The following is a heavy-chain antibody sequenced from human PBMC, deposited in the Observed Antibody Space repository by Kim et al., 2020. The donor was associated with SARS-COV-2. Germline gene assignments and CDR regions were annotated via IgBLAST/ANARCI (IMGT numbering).Heavy chain of an antibody. J-gene: IGHJ1*01. V-gene: IGHV3-7*01. Sequence: GGSLRLSCAASGFTFSSYWMSWVRQAPGKGPEWVANIKQDGSEKYYVDSVKGRFTISRDNAKNSLYLQMNSLRAEDTAVYYCAAVAEAEYFQHWGQGTLVTVSS. CDR3: AAVAEAEYFQH. CDR1: GFTFSSYW. D-gene: IGHD6-19*01. CDR2: IKQDGSEK.